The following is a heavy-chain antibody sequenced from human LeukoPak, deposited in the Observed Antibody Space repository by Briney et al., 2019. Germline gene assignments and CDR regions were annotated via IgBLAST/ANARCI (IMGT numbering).Heavy chain of an antibody. Sequence: GGSLRLSCAASGFTFSSYAMSWVRQAPGKGLEWVSAISGSGGSTYYADSVKGRFTISRDNSKNTLYLQMNSLRAEDTAVHYCAKGTYSGCEIFDYWGQGTLVTVSS. V-gene: IGHV3-23*01. CDR2: ISGSGGST. CDR3: AKGTYSGCEIFDY. D-gene: IGHD5-12*01. CDR1: GFTFSSYA. J-gene: IGHJ4*02.